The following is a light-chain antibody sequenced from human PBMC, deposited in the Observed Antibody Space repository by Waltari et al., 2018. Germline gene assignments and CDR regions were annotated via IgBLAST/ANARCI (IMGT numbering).Light chain of an antibody. V-gene: IGKV3-20*01. CDR2: GAS. J-gene: IGKJ3*01. CDR3: QHYGDSPNFT. Sequence: IVLTQSPGSLSVSPGERVNLSCRASQGIARKSLAWYQQKPGQAPRLLISGASDRATGIADRFSGGGSGTDFTLTISRVAPEDFAVYYCQHYGDSPNFTFGPGTRVDI. CDR1: QGIARKS.